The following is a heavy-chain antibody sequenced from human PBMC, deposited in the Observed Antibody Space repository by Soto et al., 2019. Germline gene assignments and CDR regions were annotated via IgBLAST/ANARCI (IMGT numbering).Heavy chain of an antibody. J-gene: IGHJ6*02. D-gene: IGHD5-12*01. CDR2: IYYSGST. CDR1: GGSISSGGYS. Sequence: SETLSLTCGVSGGSISSGGYSWSWIRQPPGKGLEWIGYIYYSGSTNYNPSLKSRVTISVDTSKNQFSLKLSSVTAADTAVYYCASKPATSINYYGMDVWGQGTTVTVS. CDR3: ASKPATSINYYGMDV. V-gene: IGHV4-61*08.